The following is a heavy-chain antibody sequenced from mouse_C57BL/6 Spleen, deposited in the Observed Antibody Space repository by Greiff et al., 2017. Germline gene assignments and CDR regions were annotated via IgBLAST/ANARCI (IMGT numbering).Heavy chain of an antibody. J-gene: IGHJ2*01. CDR1: GYAISSSW. V-gene: IGHV1-82*01. CDR2: SYPGDGDT. CDR3: ARSASFDY. Sequence: QVQLQQSGPELVKPGASVKISCKASGYAISSSWMNWVKQRPGKGLEWIGRSYPGDGDTNYNGKFKGKATLTADKSSSTAYMQLSSLTSEDSAVYFCARSASFDYWGQGTTLTVSS.